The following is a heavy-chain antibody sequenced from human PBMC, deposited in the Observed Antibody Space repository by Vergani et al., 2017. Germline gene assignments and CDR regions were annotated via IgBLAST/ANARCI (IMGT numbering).Heavy chain of an antibody. V-gene: IGHV3-15*01. CDR2: IKSKTDGGTT. D-gene: IGHD3-3*01. J-gene: IGHJ5*02. CDR1: GFTFSNAW. CDR3: AILEWLPTQYNWFDP. Sequence: EVQLVESGGGLVKPGGSLRLSCAASGFTFSNAWMSWVRQAPGKGLDWVGRIKSKTDGGTTDYAAPVKGRFTISRDDAKNKLYLQMNSLRAEDTAVYYCAILEWLPTQYNWFDPWGQGTLVTVSS.